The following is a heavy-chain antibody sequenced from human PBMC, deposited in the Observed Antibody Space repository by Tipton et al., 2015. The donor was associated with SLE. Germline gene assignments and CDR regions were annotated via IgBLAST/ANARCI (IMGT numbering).Heavy chain of an antibody. V-gene: IGHV3-53*01. CDR1: GFTVSSND. CDR2: IYNDDTT. Sequence: SLRLSCAASGFTVSSNDMSWVRQAPGKGLEWVSLIYNDDTTDYADSVKGRFTISRDNSKDTLYLQMNGLRAEDTAVYYCARKDAFDFWGQGTTVIVSS. J-gene: IGHJ3*01. CDR3: ARKDAFDF.